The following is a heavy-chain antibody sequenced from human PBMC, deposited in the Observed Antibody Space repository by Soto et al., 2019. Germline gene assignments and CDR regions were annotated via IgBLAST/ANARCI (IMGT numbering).Heavy chain of an antibody. CDR2: IIPIFGTA. Sequence: SVKVSCKASGGTFSSYTISWVRQAPGQGLEWMGGIIPIFGTANYAQKFQGRVTITADESTSTAYMELSSLRSEDTAVYYCASREYSSSSVAFDIWGQGTMVTVSS. V-gene: IGHV1-69*13. D-gene: IGHD6-6*01. CDR1: GGTFSSYT. CDR3: ASREYSSSSVAFDI. J-gene: IGHJ3*02.